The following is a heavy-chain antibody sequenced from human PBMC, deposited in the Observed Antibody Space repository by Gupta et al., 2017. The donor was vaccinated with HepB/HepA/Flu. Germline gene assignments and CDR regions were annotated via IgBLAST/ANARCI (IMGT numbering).Heavy chain of an antibody. CDR2: INSGGSDK. CDR1: GFTFNVHY. J-gene: IGHJ4*02. D-gene: IGHD3-16*01. V-gene: IGHV3-7*01. CDR3: ASWGGNSHY. Sequence: EVQLVESGGDLVQPGGSLRLSCGGSGFTFNVHYINWVRQSPGKGLEWVAIINSGGSDKKYVDLVKGRFTISRDNAKNSGYLQIDSLRAEDTAVYYCASWGGNSHYWGQGTLVTVSS.